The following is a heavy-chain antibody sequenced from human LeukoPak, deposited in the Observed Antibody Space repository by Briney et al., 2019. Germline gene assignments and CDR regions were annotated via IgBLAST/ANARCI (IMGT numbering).Heavy chain of an antibody. CDR2: IYYSGST. Sequence: PSETLSLTCTVSGGSISSYYWSWIRQPPGKGLEWIGYIYYSGSTNYNPSLKSRVTISVDTSKNQFYLKLSSVTAADTAVYYCARAPGNYYYYYGMDVWGQGTTVTVSS. J-gene: IGHJ6*02. CDR3: ARAPGNYYYYYGMDV. CDR1: GGSISSYY. V-gene: IGHV4-59*01.